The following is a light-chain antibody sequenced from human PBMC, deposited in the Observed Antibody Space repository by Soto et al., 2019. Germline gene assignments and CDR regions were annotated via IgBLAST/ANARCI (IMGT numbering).Light chain of an antibody. Sequence: DILMSQPLDSLAVSLGERATINCKSSQSLLHLAWYQQKPGQPPKLLIYWASTRESGVPDRFSGSGSGTDFTLTISSLQAEDVAVYYCQQYYTTPVTFGQGTKVEIK. CDR1: QSLLH. J-gene: IGKJ1*01. CDR3: QQYYTTPVT. CDR2: WAS. V-gene: IGKV4-1*01.